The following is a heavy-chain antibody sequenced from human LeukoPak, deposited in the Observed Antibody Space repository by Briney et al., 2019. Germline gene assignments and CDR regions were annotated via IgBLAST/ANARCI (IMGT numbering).Heavy chain of an antibody. J-gene: IGHJ4*02. CDR3: PRWERWLHFYY. CDR2: IYHSGST. CDR1: GGSISDYY. D-gene: IGHD5-24*01. Sequence: SETLSLTCTVSGGSISDYYWSWIRQPPGKGLEWIGSIYHSGSTYYNPSLKSRVTISVDTSKNQFSLKLSSVTAADTAVYYCPRWERWLHFYYWGQGTLVTVSS. V-gene: IGHV4-38-2*02.